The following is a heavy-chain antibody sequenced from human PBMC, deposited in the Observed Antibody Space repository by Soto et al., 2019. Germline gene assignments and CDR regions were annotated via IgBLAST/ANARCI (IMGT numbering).Heavy chain of an antibody. CDR2: IYPGDSDI. CDR3: AASIFYYGMDV. Sequence: GESLKISCKGSGYSFSRYWIGWVRQMPGKGLEWMGIIYPGDSDIRYSPSFQGQVTISADTSISTAYLQWSSLKASDTAIYYCAASIFYYGMDVWGQGTTVTVSS. CDR1: GYSFSRYW. V-gene: IGHV5-51*01. J-gene: IGHJ6*02.